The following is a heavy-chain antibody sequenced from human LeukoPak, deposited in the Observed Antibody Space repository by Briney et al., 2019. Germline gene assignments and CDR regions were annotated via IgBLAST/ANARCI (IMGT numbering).Heavy chain of an antibody. CDR2: IYYSGST. V-gene: IGHV4-30-4*01. CDR3: ARATPVVADTNRGAFDI. CDR1: GGSISSGDYY. D-gene: IGHD3-22*01. J-gene: IGHJ3*02. Sequence: SETLSLTCTVSGGSISSGDYYWSWIRQPPGKGLEWIGYIYYSGSTYYNPSLKSRVTISVDTSKNQFSLKLSSVTAADTAVYYCARATPVVADTNRGAFDIWGQGTMVTVSS.